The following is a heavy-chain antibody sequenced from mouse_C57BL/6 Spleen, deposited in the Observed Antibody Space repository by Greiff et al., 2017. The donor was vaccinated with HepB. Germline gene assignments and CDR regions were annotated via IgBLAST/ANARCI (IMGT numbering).Heavy chain of an antibody. J-gene: IGHJ1*03. CDR2: ISSGGSYT. CDR3: ARHGGPLLLRYFDV. CDR1: GFTFSSYG. D-gene: IGHD1-1*01. Sequence: VQLKESGGDLVKPGGSLKLSCAASGFTFSSYGMSWVRQTPDKRLEWVATISSGGSYTYNPHSVKGRFTISRDNTKNTLYLQMSSLKSEDTAMYYCARHGGPLLLRYFDVWGTGTTVTVSS. V-gene: IGHV5-6*01.